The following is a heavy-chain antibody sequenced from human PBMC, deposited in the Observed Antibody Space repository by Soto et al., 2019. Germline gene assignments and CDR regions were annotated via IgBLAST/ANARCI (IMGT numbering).Heavy chain of an antibody. D-gene: IGHD3-3*01. J-gene: IGHJ4*02. CDR3: ARGWYDFWSGYYYGKYFDF. CDR1: GFTFSDYY. V-gene: IGHV3-11*01. Sequence: PGGSLRLSCAASGFTFSDYYMNWIRQAPGKGLEWVSYISSSGSTIYYADSVKGRFTISRDNAKNSLYLQMNSLRAEDTAVYYWARGWYDFWSGYYYGKYFDFWGQGTRVTVS. CDR2: ISSSGSTI.